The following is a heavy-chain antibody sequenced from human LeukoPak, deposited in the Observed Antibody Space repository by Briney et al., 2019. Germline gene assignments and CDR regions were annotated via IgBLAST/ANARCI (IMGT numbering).Heavy chain of an antibody. D-gene: IGHD3-10*01. Sequence: SETLSLTCAVYGGSFSGYYWSWIRQPPGKGLEWIGEINHSGSTNYNPSLKSRVTISVDTSKNQFSLKLSSVTAADTAVYSRWGVNPRWFDPWGQGTLVTVSS. V-gene: IGHV4-34*01. J-gene: IGHJ5*02. CDR2: INHSGST. CDR1: GGSFSGYY. CDR3: WGVNPRWFDP.